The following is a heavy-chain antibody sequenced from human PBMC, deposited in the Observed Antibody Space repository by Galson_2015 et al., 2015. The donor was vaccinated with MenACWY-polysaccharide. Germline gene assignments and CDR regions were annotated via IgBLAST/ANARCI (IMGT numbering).Heavy chain of an antibody. V-gene: IGHV3-30*18. CDR3: AKDRRMGEWELPFDY. Sequence: SLRLSCAASGFTFSSYGMHWVRQAPGKGLEWVAVISYDGSNKYYADSVKGRFTISRDNSKNTLYLQMNSLRAEDTAVYYCAKDRRMGEWELPFDYWGQGTLVTVSS. D-gene: IGHD1-26*01. J-gene: IGHJ4*02. CDR2: ISYDGSNK. CDR1: GFTFSSYG.